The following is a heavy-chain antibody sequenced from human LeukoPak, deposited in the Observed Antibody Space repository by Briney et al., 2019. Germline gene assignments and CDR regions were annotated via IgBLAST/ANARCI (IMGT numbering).Heavy chain of an antibody. CDR1: GGSINSFF. Sequence: SETLSLTCTVSGGSINSFFWSWIRQPPGKGLESIGYVHSSGSTKCNASLKSRLIISVDMSKNQFSLELRSVSVADTAVYYCARLAPGNYDILTGDPKVVFDYWGQGALVTVSS. CDR2: VHSSGST. J-gene: IGHJ4*02. D-gene: IGHD3-9*01. V-gene: IGHV4-59*01. CDR3: ARLAPGNYDILTGDPKVVFDY.